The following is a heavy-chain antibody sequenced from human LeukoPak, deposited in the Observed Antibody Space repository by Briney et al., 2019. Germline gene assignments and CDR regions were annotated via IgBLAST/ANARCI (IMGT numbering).Heavy chain of an antibody. CDR2: INPNSGGT. CDR1: GYTFTGYY. Sequence: ASVKVSCKASGYTFTGYYMHWVRQAPGQGLEWMGWINPNSGGTNYAQKFQGRVTMTRDTSISTAYMELSRLRSDDTAVYYCARVADYYDSSGYYTYWGQGTLVTVSS. D-gene: IGHD3-22*01. CDR3: ARVADYYDSSGYYTY. V-gene: IGHV1-2*02. J-gene: IGHJ4*02.